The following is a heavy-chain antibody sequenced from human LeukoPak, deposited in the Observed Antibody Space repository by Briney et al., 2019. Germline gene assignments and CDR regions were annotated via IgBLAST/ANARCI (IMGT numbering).Heavy chain of an antibody. CDR1: GGSISSSSYY. V-gene: IGHV4-39*07. D-gene: IGHD2-2*02. J-gene: IGHJ2*01. CDR3: ARGRVSQLLYRRSWYFDL. Sequence: PSETLSLTCTVSGGSISSSSYYWGWIRQPPGKGLEWIGSIYYSGSTYYNPSLKSRVTISVDRSKNQFSLKLSSVTAADTAVYYCARGRVSQLLYRRSWYFDLWGRGTLVTVSS. CDR2: IYYSGST.